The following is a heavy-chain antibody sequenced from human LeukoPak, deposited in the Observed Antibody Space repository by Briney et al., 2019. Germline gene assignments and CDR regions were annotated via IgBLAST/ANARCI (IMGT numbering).Heavy chain of an antibody. CDR1: GFTFSSYA. Sequence: GSLRLSCAASGFTFSSYAMSWVRQAPGKGLEWVSAISGSGGSTYYADSVKGRFTISRDNSKNTLYLQMNSLRAEDTAVYYCAKEAFRYCSSTSCYRGDYWGQGTLVTVSS. CDR3: AKEAFRYCSSTSCYRGDY. CDR2: ISGSGGST. J-gene: IGHJ4*02. V-gene: IGHV3-23*01. D-gene: IGHD2-2*02.